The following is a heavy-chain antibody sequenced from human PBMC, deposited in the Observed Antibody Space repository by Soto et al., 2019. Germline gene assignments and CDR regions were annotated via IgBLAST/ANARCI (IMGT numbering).Heavy chain of an antibody. CDR2: IYHSGST. CDR3: ARFACRVVNCHSGDFFYYAY. CDR1: GGSISSYY. V-gene: IGHV4-59*01. Sequence: PSETLSLTCTVSGGSISSYYWSWIRQPPGKGLEWIGYIYHSGSTNYNPSLKSRVTISEDTSKNQFSLKVTSVTAADTAVYYCARFACRVVNCHSGDFFYYAYWGQGDLVPVSA. D-gene: IGHD2-15*01. J-gene: IGHJ4*02.